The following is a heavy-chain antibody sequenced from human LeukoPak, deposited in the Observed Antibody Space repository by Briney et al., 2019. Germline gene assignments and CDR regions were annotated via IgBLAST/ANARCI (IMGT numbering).Heavy chain of an antibody. CDR3: AKEESAYSGYDF. J-gene: IGHJ4*02. V-gene: IGHV3-23*01. CDR1: GFTFSGYA. CDR2: ISSSSDST. Sequence: GGSLRLSCAASGFTFSGYAMSWVRQAPGKGLEWVSAISSSSDSTYYADSVKGRFTISRDNSKNTLYLQMNGLRAEDTAVYYCAKEESAYSGYDFWGQGTLVTVSS. D-gene: IGHD5-12*01.